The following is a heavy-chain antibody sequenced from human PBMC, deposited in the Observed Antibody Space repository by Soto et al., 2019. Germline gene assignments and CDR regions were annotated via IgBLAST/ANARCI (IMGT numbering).Heavy chain of an antibody. V-gene: IGHV4-31*03. D-gene: IGHD5-18*01. Sequence: QVQLQESGPGLVKPSQTLSLTCSVSGGSISSAGYYWSWIRQHPGKGLEWIGYIHYSGSTYYNPSLESRVTISVDTSKNVFSLNLSSVTAADTAVYYCARFTGMVNSYHYYGLDVWGQGTTVTVSS. CDR3: ARFTGMVNSYHYYGLDV. CDR1: GGSISSAGYY. CDR2: IHYSGST. J-gene: IGHJ6*02.